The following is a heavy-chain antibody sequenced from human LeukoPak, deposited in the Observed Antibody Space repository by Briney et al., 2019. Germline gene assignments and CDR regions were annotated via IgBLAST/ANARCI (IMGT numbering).Heavy chain of an antibody. CDR1: GFTFSNDG. V-gene: IGHV3-23*01. Sequence: GGSLRLSCAASGFTFSNDGMSWFRQAPGKGLEWVSTMNINDDERHYADSVRGRFTISRDNSRSTLTLHMSNLRVGDTAVYYCERDPSEYEWQRGWYRDFWGQGSQVTVSS. J-gene: IGHJ4*02. CDR2: MNINDDER. CDR3: ERDPSEYEWQRGWYRDF. D-gene: IGHD6-19*01.